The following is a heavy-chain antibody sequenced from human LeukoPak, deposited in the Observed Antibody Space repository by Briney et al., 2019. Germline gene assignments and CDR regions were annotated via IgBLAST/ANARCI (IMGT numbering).Heavy chain of an antibody. CDR1: GYTFTSYY. CDR3: ASYYSSTWYPGAEYFQH. Sequence: GASVKVSCKASGYTFTSYYTHWVRQAPGQGLEWMGMINPSGGSTSNAQKFQGRVTMTRDTSTSTVYMELSSLRSEDTAVYYCASYYSSTWYPGAEYFQHWGQGTLVTVSS. V-gene: IGHV1-46*01. D-gene: IGHD6-13*01. CDR2: INPSGGST. J-gene: IGHJ1*01.